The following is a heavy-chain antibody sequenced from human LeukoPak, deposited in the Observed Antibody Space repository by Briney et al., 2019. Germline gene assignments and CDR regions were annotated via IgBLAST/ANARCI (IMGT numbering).Heavy chain of an antibody. CDR2: IYTSGST. D-gene: IGHD4-17*01. V-gene: IGHV4-4*07. CDR3: ARDRTGDYNYYMDV. J-gene: IGHJ6*03. Sequence: PSETLSLTCTVSGGSISSYYWSWIRQPAGKGLEWIGRIYTSGSTNYNPSLKSRATISVDKSKNQSSLKLSSVTAADTAVYYCARDRTGDYNYYMDVWGKGTTVTVSS. CDR1: GGSISSYY.